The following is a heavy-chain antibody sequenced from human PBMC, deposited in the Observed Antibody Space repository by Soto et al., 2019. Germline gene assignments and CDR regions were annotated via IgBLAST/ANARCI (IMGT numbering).Heavy chain of an antibody. J-gene: IGHJ6*02. CDR3: ARAGRGVVITGYYGMDV. V-gene: IGHV4-59*01. Sequence: SETLSLTCTVSGGSISSYYWSWIRQPPGKGLEWIGYIYYSGSTNYNPSLKSRVTISVDTSKNQFSLKLSSVTAADTAVYYCARAGRGVVITGYYGMDVWGQGITVTVSS. CDR2: IYYSGST. D-gene: IGHD3-3*01. CDR1: GGSISSYY.